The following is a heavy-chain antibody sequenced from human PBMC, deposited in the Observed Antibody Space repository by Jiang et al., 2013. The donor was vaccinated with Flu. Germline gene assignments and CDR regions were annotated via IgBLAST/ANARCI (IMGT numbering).Heavy chain of an antibody. CDR3: ARPNSGSYYVDY. D-gene: IGHD1-26*01. V-gene: IGHV1-8*01. Sequence: KVSCKASGYTFTSYDINWVRQATGQGLEWMGWMNPNSGNTGYAQKFQGRVTMTRNTSISTAYMELSSLRSEDTAVYYCARPNSGSYYVDYWGQGTLVTVSS. CDR2: MNPNSGNT. CDR1: GYTFTSYD. J-gene: IGHJ4*02.